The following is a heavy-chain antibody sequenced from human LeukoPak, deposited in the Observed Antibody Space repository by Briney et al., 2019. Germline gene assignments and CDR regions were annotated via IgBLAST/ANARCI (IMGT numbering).Heavy chain of an antibody. CDR2: ISGSGGST. CDR3: AREMELYGSGSYRGY. D-gene: IGHD3-10*01. V-gene: IGHV3-23*01. J-gene: IGHJ4*02. CDR1: GFTFSSYA. Sequence: GGSLRLSCAASGFTFSSYAMSWVRQAPGKGLEWVSAISGSGGSTYYADSVKGRFTISRDNSKNTLYLQMNSLRAEDTAVYYCAREMELYGSGSYRGYWGQGTLVTVSS.